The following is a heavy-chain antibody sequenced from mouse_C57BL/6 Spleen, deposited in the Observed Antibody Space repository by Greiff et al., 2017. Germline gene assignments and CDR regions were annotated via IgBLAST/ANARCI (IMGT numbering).Heavy chain of an antibody. CDR1: GYTFTSYW. V-gene: IGHV1-59*01. D-gene: IGHD1-1*01. J-gene: IGHJ4*01. CDR3: ARAGVGYYGSSQFPYYYAMDY. Sequence: QVQLQQPGAELVRPGTSVKLSCKASGYTFTSYWMHWVKQRRGQGLEWIGVIDPSDSYTNYNQKFKGKATLTVDTSSSTAYMQRSSLTSEDSAVYYCARAGVGYYGSSQFPYYYAMDYGGQGTSVTVSS. CDR2: IDPSDSYT.